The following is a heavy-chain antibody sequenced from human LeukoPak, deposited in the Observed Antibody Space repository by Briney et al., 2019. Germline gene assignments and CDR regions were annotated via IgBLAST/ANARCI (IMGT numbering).Heavy chain of an antibody. D-gene: IGHD3-3*01. CDR1: GFIFSTYN. V-gene: IGHV3-21*01. J-gene: IGHJ4*02. Sequence: GGSLRLPCAASGFIFSTYNMNWVRQAPGKGLEWVSSISSSSSYIFYADSVKGRFTISRDNAKNSLYLQMNSLRAEDTAVYYCARSRFTIFGVVILPFDYWGQGTLVTVSS. CDR2: ISSSSSYI. CDR3: ARSRFTIFGVVILPFDY.